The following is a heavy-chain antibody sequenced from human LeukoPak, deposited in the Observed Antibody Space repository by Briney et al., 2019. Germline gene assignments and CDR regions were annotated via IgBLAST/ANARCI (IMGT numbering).Heavy chain of an antibody. Sequence: GGSLRLSCAAPGFTFSGSAMHWVRQASGKGLEWVGRIRSKANSYATAYAASVKGRFTISRDDSKNTAYLQMNSLKTEDTAVYYCTRALTLGYCSGGSCFFDYWGQGTLVTVSS. CDR2: IRSKANSYAT. CDR3: TRALTLGYCSGGSCFFDY. CDR1: GFTFSGSA. V-gene: IGHV3-73*01. D-gene: IGHD2-15*01. J-gene: IGHJ4*02.